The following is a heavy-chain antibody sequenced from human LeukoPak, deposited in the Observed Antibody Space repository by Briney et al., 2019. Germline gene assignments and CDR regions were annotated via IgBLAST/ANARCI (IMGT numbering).Heavy chain of an antibody. CDR1: GFTFSNAW. D-gene: IGHD6-25*01. V-gene: IGHV3-15*05. CDR2: IKSKRDGGTI. Sequence: GGSLRLSSAASGFTFSNAWMTWVRQAPGKGLEWVGRIKSKRDGGTIDYAAPVKGRFTISRDDSKDALYLQMNSLKIEDAAVYYCTTVGSAWNFDYWGQGTLVTVSS. J-gene: IGHJ4*02. CDR3: TTVGSAWNFDY.